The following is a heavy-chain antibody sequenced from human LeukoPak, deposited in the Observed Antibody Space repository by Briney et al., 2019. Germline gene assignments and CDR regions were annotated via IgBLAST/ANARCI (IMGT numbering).Heavy chain of an antibody. CDR2: INPNSGGT. D-gene: IGHD1-14*01. CDR3: ARENRRVSGFDY. J-gene: IGHJ4*02. Sequence: ASVKVSCKASGYTFTGYYMHWVRQAPGQGLEWMGWINPNSGGTNYAQKFQGRVTMTRDTSISTAYMELSRLRSDDTTVYYCARENRRVSGFDYWGQGTLVTVSS. CDR1: GYTFTGYY. V-gene: IGHV1-2*02.